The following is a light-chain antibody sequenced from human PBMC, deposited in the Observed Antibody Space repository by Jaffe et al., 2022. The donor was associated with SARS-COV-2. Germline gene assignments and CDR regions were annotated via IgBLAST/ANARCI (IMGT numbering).Light chain of an antibody. V-gene: IGKV1-39*01. CDR1: QTIIIY. CDR3: QQSYSIPIT. CDR2: AAS. J-gene: IGKJ5*01. Sequence: DIQMTQSPSSLSASVGDRVTITCRASQTIIIYLNWYQQKPGKAPKVLISAASSLQSGVPSRFSGSGSGTDFTLTISSLQPEDFATYYCQQSYSIPITFGQGTRLEIK.